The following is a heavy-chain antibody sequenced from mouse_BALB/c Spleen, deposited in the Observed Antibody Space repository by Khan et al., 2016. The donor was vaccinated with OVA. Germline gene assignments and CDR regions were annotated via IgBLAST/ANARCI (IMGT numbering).Heavy chain of an antibody. CDR3: ASHLTASFTY. CDR2: ISSGGDYT. J-gene: IGHJ3*01. Sequence: EVKPVAPGGDLVKPGGSLKLSCAASGFTFSSYSMSWVRQTPDKKLEWVATISSGGDYTYYLDSLKGRFTISSDNAKNTLYLQMSSLKSEDTAMYYCASHLTASFTYWGRETLVRVAA. V-gene: IGHV5-6*01. D-gene: IGHD4-1*01. CDR1: GFTFSSYS.